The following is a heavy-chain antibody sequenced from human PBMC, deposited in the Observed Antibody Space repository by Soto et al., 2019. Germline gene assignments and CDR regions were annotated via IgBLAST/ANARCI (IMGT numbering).Heavy chain of an antibody. D-gene: IGHD3-10*01. CDR3: ARRRITMVRGVIKARDAFDI. Sequence: QLQLQESGPGLVKPSETLSLTCTVSGGSISSSSDYWGWIRQPPGTGLEWIGGNYYSGSTYYNPSLKTRVAISVDTSKNQFSLKLSSVTAADTAVYYCARRRITMVRGVIKARDAFDIWGQGTMVTVSS. CDR1: GGSISSSSDY. V-gene: IGHV4-39*01. CDR2: NYYSGST. J-gene: IGHJ3*02.